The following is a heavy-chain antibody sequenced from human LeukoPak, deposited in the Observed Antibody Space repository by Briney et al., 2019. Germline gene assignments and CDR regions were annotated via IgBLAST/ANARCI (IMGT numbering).Heavy chain of an antibody. D-gene: IGHD3-22*01. Sequence: GGSLTLSCAASGFTFSSYGMHWVRQAPGKGLEWVAVISYDGSNKYYADSVKGRFTISRDNSKNTLYLQMSSLRAEDTAVYYCAKDGQPLHYYDSSGYLGYFDYWGQGTLVTVSS. V-gene: IGHV3-30*18. CDR3: AKDGQPLHYYDSSGYLGYFDY. CDR2: ISYDGSNK. CDR1: GFTFSSYG. J-gene: IGHJ4*02.